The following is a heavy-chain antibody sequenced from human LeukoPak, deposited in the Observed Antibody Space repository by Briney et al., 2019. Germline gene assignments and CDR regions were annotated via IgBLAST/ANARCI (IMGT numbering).Heavy chain of an antibody. CDR3: ARLFDDYGDQRGLDY. J-gene: IGHJ4*02. Sequence: SETLSLTCTVSGDSISTSNSYWGWIRQPPGKGLEWIGSIYYSGNTYYNASLKSRVIISVDTSKNQFSLKVSSVTAADTAVYFCARLFDDYGDQRGLDYWGQGILVTVSS. CDR2: IYYSGNT. CDR1: GDSISTSNSY. D-gene: IGHD4-17*01. V-gene: IGHV4-39*07.